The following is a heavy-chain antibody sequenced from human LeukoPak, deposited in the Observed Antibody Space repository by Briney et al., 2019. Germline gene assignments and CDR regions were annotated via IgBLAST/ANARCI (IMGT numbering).Heavy chain of an antibody. CDR1: GFTFSSYW. D-gene: IGHD2-8*01. J-gene: IGHJ6*03. CDR2: IKQDGSEK. CDR3: ARELRSGYCTNGVCRPYYYYYYMDV. Sequence: GGSLRLSCAASGFTFSSYWMRWVRQAPGKGLEWVASIKQDGSEKYYVDSVKGRFTISRDNAKNSLYLQMNSLRAEDTAVYYCARELRSGYCTNGVCRPYYYYYYMDVWGKGTTVTVSS. V-gene: IGHV3-7*01.